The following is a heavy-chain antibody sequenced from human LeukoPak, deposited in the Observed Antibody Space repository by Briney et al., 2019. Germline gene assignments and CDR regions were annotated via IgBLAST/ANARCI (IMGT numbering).Heavy chain of an antibody. Sequence: ASVKVSCKASGYTFTSYGISWVRQAPGQGLEWMGIINPSGGSTSYAQKFQGRVTMTRDTSTSTVYMKLSSLRSEDTAVYYCARGLVGATSYYFDYWGQGTLVTVSS. J-gene: IGHJ4*02. CDR3: ARGLVGATSYYFDY. CDR2: INPSGGST. D-gene: IGHD1-26*01. CDR1: GYTFTSYG. V-gene: IGHV1-46*01.